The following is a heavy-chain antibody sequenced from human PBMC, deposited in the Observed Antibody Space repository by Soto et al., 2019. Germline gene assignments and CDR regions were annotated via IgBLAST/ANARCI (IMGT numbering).Heavy chain of an antibody. CDR3: AADLYCSSTSCSATGMDV. CDR2: IVVGSGNT. D-gene: IGHD2-2*01. CDR1: GFTFTSSA. V-gene: IGHV1-58*01. J-gene: IGHJ6*02. Sequence: SVKVSCKASGFTFTSSAVQWVRQARGQRLEWIGWIVVGSGNTNYAQKFQARVTITRDMSTSTAYMELSSLRSEDTAVYYCAADLYCSSTSCSATGMDVWGQGTTVTVSS.